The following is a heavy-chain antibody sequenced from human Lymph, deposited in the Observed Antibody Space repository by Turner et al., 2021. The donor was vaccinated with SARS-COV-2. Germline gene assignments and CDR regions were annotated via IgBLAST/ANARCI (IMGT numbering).Heavy chain of an antibody. D-gene: IGHD2-8*01. V-gene: IGHV3-33*01. CDR3: ARHNGGRLDY. Sequence: QVQLGESGGGVVQPGRSPRLSCAASGFTFSCTGMHWVRPAPGKGLEWVAVVWYDGSNKFYADSVKGRFTISRDNSKNTLYLQMNSLRAEDTAVYYCARHNGGRLDYWGQGTLVTVSS. J-gene: IGHJ4*02. CDR2: VWYDGSNK. CDR1: GFTFSCTG.